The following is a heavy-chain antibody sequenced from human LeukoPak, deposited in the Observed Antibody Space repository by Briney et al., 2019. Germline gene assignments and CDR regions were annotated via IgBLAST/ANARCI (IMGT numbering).Heavy chain of an antibody. CDR2: IYYSGST. V-gene: IGHV4-39*01. Sequence: SETLSLTCTVSGGSISSSSYYWGWIRQPPGKGLEWIGSIYYSGSTYHNPSLKSRVTISVDPSKNQFSLKLSSVTAADTAVYYCARRGYSYGYLSDYWGQGTLVTVSS. CDR3: ARRGYSYGYLSDY. J-gene: IGHJ4*02. CDR1: GGSISSSSYY. D-gene: IGHD5-18*01.